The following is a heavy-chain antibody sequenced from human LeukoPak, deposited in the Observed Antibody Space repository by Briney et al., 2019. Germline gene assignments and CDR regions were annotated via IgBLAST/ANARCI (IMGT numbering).Heavy chain of an antibody. CDR2: ISYDGSNK. J-gene: IGHJ6*02. CDR3: AKEKARDDFWSGSVHYGMDV. CDR1: GFTFSSYG. V-gene: IGHV3-30*18. D-gene: IGHD3-3*01. Sequence: GRSLRLSCAASGFTFSSYGMPWVRQAPGKGLEWVAVISYDGSNKYYADSVKGRFTTSRDNSKNTLYLQMNSLRAEDTAVYYCAKEKARDDFWSGSVHYGMDVWGQGTTVTVSS.